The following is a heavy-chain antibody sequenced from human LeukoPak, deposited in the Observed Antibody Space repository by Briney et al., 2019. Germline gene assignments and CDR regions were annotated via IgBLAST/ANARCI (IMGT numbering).Heavy chain of an antibody. J-gene: IGHJ6*03. CDR3: ARDAYYYYMDV. CDR1: GFTLSRYS. CDR2: ISSSSSTI. V-gene: IGHV3-48*04. Sequence: GRSLRLSRAASGFTLSRYSMNWVRQAPGKGLEWVSYISSSSSTIYYADSVKGRFTISRDNAKNSLYLQMNSLRAEDTAVYYCARDAYYYYMDVWGKGTTVTVSS.